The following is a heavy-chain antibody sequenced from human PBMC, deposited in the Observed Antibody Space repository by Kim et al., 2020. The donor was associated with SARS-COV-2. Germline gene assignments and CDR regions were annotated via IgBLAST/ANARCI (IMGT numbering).Heavy chain of an antibody. J-gene: IGHJ5*02. Sequence: VKGRFTISRDNSKTTLYLQMNSLRAEDTAVYYCARDKIVVVPAAENWFDPWGQGTLCTVSS. D-gene: IGHD2-2*01. V-gene: IGHV3-30*07. CDR3: ARDKIVVVPAAENWFDP.